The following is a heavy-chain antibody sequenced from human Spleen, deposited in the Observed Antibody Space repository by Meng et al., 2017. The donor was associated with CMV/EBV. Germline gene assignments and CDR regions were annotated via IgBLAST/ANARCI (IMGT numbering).Heavy chain of an antibody. V-gene: IGHV4-61*02. CDR2: IYTSGST. Sequence: SCLVLVKPYTTRARTPTVSGGSMSSGSDHWRWLRQPAGKGLEWIGRIYTSGSTKYNPSLKRRVTISLDTSKTQFSLKLSSVTAADTAVYYCARALDYYYDSSGYRGYFDYWGQGTLVTVSS. CDR1: GGSMSSGSDH. J-gene: IGHJ4*02. D-gene: IGHD3-22*01. CDR3: ARALDYYYDSSGYRGYFDY.